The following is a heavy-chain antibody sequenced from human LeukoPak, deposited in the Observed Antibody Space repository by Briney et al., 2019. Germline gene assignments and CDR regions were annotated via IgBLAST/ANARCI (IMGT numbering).Heavy chain of an antibody. CDR2: INPSDGRT. CDR1: GYTFTRNY. J-gene: IGHJ4*02. CDR3: ARDGASVFGSLEPDS. D-gene: IGHD2-8*01. Sequence: ASVKVSCKASGYTFTRNYMLWVRQAPGQGLEWMGIINPSDGRTRYAQNFQGRVTMIRDTSTSTVYMELSSLGSEDTAVYYCARDGASVFGSLEPDSWGQGTLVTVSS. V-gene: IGHV1-46*01.